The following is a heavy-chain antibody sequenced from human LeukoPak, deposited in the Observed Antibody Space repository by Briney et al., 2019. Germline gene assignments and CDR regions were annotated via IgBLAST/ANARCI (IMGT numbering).Heavy chain of an antibody. Sequence: PSETLSLTCTVSGGSISSSSYYWGWIRQPPGKGLEWIGSIYYSGNTYYNPSLKSRVTISVDTSKNRFSLKLRSVTAADTAVYYCARRIAAAFDYWGQGTLVTVSS. J-gene: IGHJ4*02. D-gene: IGHD6-13*01. CDR3: ARRIAAAFDY. V-gene: IGHV4-39*01. CDR1: GGSISSSSYY. CDR2: IYYSGNT.